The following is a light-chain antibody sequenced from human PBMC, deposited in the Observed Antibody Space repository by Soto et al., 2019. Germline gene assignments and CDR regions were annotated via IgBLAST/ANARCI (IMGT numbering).Light chain of an antibody. V-gene: IGKV1-5*03. J-gene: IGKJ1*01. CDR1: QSISSW. CDR3: QQYNSFWT. CDR2: KAS. Sequence: DIQMTQSPSTLSASVGDRVTITCRASQSISSWLAWYQQKPGKAPKLLIYKASSLEGGVPSRFSGSGSGTAFTLTISSLQPDDFATYYCQQYNSFWTFGQGTKVEIK.